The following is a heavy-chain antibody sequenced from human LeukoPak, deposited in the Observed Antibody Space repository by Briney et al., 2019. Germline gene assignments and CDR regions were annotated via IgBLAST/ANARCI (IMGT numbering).Heavy chain of an antibody. CDR3: AKDTGDSGWYDY. J-gene: IGHJ4*02. V-gene: IGHV3-23*01. CDR2: ISGSGGST. CDR1: GFTFSSYA. D-gene: IGHD6-19*01. Sequence: GGSLTLSCAASGFTFSSYAMSWVRQAPGKGLEWVSAISGSGGSTYYADSVKGRFTISRDNSKNTLYLQMNSLRAEDTAVYYCAKDTGDSGWYDYWGQGTLVTVSS.